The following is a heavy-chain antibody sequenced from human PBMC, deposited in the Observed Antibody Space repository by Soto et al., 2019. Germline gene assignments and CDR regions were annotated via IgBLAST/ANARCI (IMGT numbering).Heavy chain of an antibody. CDR3: ARLQSHGYSDH. D-gene: IGHD5-12*01. V-gene: IGHV4-59*01. Sequence: PSETLSLTCTVFGCSISGYYWTWFRQPPGKGLEWIAYIHSSGTTNYNPSLKSRVTISVDTSKNQFALDLSSVTAADTAVYYCARLQSHGYSDHWGQGTLVTVSS. J-gene: IGHJ5*02. CDR2: IHSSGTT. CDR1: GCSISGYY.